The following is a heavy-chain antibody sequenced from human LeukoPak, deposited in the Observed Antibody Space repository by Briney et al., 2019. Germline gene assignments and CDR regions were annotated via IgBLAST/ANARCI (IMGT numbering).Heavy chain of an antibody. V-gene: IGHV4-39*07. CDR1: GGSISSSSYY. J-gene: IGHJ4*02. CDR2: IYYSGST. D-gene: IGHD3-16*01. CDR3: ARDPPFAQTTPGSGEGFDY. Sequence: SETLSLTCTVSGGSISSSSYYWGWIRQPPGKGLEWIGSIYYSGSTYYNPSLKSRVTISVDTSKNQFSLKLSSVTAADTAVYYCARDPPFAQTTPGSGEGFDYWGQGTLVTVSS.